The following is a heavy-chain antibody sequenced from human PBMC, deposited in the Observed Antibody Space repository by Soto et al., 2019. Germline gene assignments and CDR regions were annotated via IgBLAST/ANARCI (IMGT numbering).Heavy chain of an antibody. CDR2: IIPIFGTA. V-gene: IGHV1-69*12. D-gene: IGHD5-18*01. CDR3: ATQGLPNYSYYGMDV. CDR1: GGTFTSYA. J-gene: IGHJ6*02. Sequence: QVQLVQSGAEVKKPGSSVKVSCKASGGTFTSYAISWVRQAPGQGLEWMGGIIPIFGTADYAQKFQGRVTITADESTSTAYMERSSLRSEDTAVYYCATQGLPNYSYYGMDVWGQGTTVPVSS.